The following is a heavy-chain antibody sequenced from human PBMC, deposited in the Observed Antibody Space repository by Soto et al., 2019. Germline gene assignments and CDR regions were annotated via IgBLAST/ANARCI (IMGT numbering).Heavy chain of an antibody. Sequence: QLQLQESGPGLVKPSETLSLTCTVSGGSISSSSYYWGWIRQPPGKGLEWIGSIYYSGSTYYNPAKKSRVTIYIDTSKNQISLKLSSVTAADTAVYYAARWAVVPDYWCQRTLVIVSS. D-gene: IGHD2-21*01. CDR1: GGSISSSSYY. CDR3: ARWAVVPDY. CDR2: IYYSGST. V-gene: IGHV4-39*01. J-gene: IGHJ4*02.